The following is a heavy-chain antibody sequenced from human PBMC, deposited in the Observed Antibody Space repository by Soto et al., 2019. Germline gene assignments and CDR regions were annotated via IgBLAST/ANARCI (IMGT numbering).Heavy chain of an antibody. CDR1: GYTFTSYD. V-gene: IGHV1-8*01. Sequence: SVKVSCKASGYTFTSYDINCVRQSTLQWLEWMGWMNPNSGNTGYAQKFQGRVTMTRNTSISTAYMELSSLRSEDTAVYYCARSYSGYDFYYYYYGMDVWGQGTTVTVSS. D-gene: IGHD5-12*01. J-gene: IGHJ6*02. CDR2: MNPNSGNT. CDR3: ARSYSGYDFYYYYYGMDV.